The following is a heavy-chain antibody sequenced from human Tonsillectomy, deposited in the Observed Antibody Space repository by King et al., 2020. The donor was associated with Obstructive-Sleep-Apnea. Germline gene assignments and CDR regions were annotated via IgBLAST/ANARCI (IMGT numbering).Heavy chain of an antibody. V-gene: IGHV3-30*18. J-gene: IGHJ2*01. Sequence: VQLVESGGGVVQPGRSLRLSCAASGFTFSYYGMHWVRQAPGKGLAWVTVISYDGNNKYYADSVKGRFTISRANSKNTLYRQMNSLRAEETAVYYCAKDGDDFLLYWYFDLWGRGTLVTVSS. CDR1: GFTFSYYG. D-gene: IGHD3-10*01. CDR2: ISYDGNNK. CDR3: AKDGDDFLLYWYFDL.